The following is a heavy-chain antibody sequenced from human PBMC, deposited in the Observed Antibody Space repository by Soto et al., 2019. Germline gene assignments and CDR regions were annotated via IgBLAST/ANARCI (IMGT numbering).Heavy chain of an antibody. CDR1: GGSFSGGGYY. CDR2: ISYSGST. D-gene: IGHD3-3*01. V-gene: IGHV4-31*03. Sequence: SETLSLTCTVSGGSFSGGGYYWSWIRQHPGKGLEWMGYISYSGSTKYKPSLQSRITISVETSKNQFSLRLTSVTAADTAIYFCARTSIFGVVLNAFDIWGPGTLVTVSS. J-gene: IGHJ3*02. CDR3: ARTSIFGVVLNAFDI.